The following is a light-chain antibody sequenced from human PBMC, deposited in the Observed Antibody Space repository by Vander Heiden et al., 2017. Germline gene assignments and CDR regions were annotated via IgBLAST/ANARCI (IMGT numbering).Light chain of an antibody. CDR3: QQYNSWPQT. CDR1: QSVSSN. J-gene: IGKJ1*01. CDR2: GAS. V-gene: IGKV3-15*01. Sequence: EIVIPQSPATLSVSPGERATLSCRASQSVSSNLAWYQQKPGQAPRLLIYGASTRATGIPARFSGSGSGTEFTLTISSLQSEDFAVYYCQQYNSWPQTFGQGTKVEIK.